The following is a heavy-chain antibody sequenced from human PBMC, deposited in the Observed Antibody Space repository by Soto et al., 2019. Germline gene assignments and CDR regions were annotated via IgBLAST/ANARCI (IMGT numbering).Heavy chain of an antibody. CDR1: GYTFTGYY. Sequence: GASVKVSLKATGYTFTGYYLHWVCPAPGQWLEVMGWINPNSGVTNYAQKFQGRVTMTRETSSSTAYMKLSRLRSDDTAVYYCARGLLKPVRNWNDEVGYVDYPAQGTLVTVSS. J-gene: IGHJ4*02. V-gene: IGHV1-2*02. D-gene: IGHD1-1*01. CDR2: INPNSGVT. CDR3: ARGLLKPVRNWNDEVGYVDY.